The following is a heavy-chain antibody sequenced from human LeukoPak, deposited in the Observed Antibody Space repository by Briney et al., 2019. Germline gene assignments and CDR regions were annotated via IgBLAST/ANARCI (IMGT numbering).Heavy chain of an antibody. V-gene: IGHV1-69*13. CDR3: AREGTYGGNSFDY. J-gene: IGHJ4*02. CDR1: GGTFSSYA. Sequence: ASVKVSCKASGGTFSSYAISWVRQAPGQGLEWMGGIIPIFGTANYAQKFQGRDTITADESTSTAYMELSSLRSEDTAVYYCAREGTYGGNSFDYWGQGTLVTVSS. D-gene: IGHD4-23*01. CDR2: IIPIFGTA.